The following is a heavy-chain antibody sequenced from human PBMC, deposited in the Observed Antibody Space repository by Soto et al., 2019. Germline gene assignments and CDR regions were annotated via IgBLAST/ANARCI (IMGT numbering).Heavy chain of an antibody. Sequence: QLQLQESGSGLVKPSQTLSLTCAVSGGSISSGGYSWSWIRQPPGKGLEWIGYIYHSGSTYYNPSPQSRVTISVDRAKNQFSLKLNSVTAADTAVYYCAGAGGLGAVAVDCWGQGTLVTVSS. CDR3: AGAGGLGAVAVDC. J-gene: IGHJ4*02. D-gene: IGHD6-19*01. V-gene: IGHV4-30-2*01. CDR2: IYHSGST. CDR1: GGSISSGGYS.